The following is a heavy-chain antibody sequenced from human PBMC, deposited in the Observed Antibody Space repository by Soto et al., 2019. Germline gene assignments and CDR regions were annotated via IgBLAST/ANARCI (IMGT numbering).Heavy chain of an antibody. CDR1: GGSISNYY. Sequence: PSETLSLTCTVSGGSISNYYWSWIRQPAGKGLEWIGRIYTSGSTNYNPSLKSRVTMSVDTSKNQFSLKLSSVTAADTAVYYCARGGEGKVTAISSDAFDIWRQVTMVTV. CDR2: IYTSGST. J-gene: IGHJ3*02. V-gene: IGHV4-4*07. CDR3: ARGGEGKVTAISSDAFDI. D-gene: IGHD2-21*02.